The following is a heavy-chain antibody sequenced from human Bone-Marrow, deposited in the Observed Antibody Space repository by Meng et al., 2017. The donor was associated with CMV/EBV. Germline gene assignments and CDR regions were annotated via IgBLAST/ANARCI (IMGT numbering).Heavy chain of an antibody. CDR2: IYYSGST. CDR3: ARDAVVPAAITQSADYYYYGMDV. J-gene: IGHJ6*02. V-gene: IGHV4-59*01. Sequence: SETLSLTCTVSGGSISSYYWSWIRQPPGKGLEWIGYIYYSGSTNYNPSPKSRVTISVDTSKNQFSLKLSSVTAADTAVYYCARDAVVPAAITQSADYYYYGMDVWGQGTTVTVSS. D-gene: IGHD2-2*02. CDR1: GGSISSYY.